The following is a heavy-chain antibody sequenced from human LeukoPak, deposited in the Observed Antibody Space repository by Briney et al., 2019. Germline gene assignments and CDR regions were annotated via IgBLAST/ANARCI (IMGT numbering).Heavy chain of an antibody. D-gene: IGHD6-6*01. V-gene: IGHV3-33*01. CDR2: IWYDGSNK. CDR1: GFTFSSYG. J-gene: IGHJ5*02. CDR3: AREPYGYSSSSYPENWFDP. Sequence: GGSLRLSCAASGFTFSSYGMHWVRQAPGKGLEWVAVIWYDGSNKYYADSVKGRFTISRDNSKNTLYLQMNSLRAEGTAVYYCAREPYGYSSSSYPENWFDPWGQGTLVTVSS.